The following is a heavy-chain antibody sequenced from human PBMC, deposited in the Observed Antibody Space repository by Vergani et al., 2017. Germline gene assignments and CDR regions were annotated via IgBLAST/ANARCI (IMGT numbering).Heavy chain of an antibody. CDR3: VHRLGYFDWDGAFDV. CDR1: GFSLTTGGEG. V-gene: IGHV2-5*01. Sequence: QITLRESGPTLVKPTQTLTLTCTFSGFSLTTGGEGVGWIRQPPGRALEWLAFVYWNDDERYSPSLKSIVTITKDTSKNSVILTMATMDPVDTATYYCVHRLGYFDWDGAFDVWGPGTMVTVSS. J-gene: IGHJ3*01. CDR2: VYWNDDE. D-gene: IGHD3-9*01.